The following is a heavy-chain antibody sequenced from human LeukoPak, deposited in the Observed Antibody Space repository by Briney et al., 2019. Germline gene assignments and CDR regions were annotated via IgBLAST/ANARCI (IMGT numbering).Heavy chain of an antibody. Sequence: GGSMRLNSANSEYPCSDYYMRWMRQAQEKKIEWVSYISSSGSTIYYADSVKGRFTISRDNAKNSLYLQMNSLRAEDTAVYYCARGSWTNPGGFSWGQGTLVTVSS. J-gene: IGHJ5*02. CDR3: ARGSWTNPGGFS. V-gene: IGHV3-11*01. D-gene: IGHD3-10*01. CDR1: EYPCSDYY. CDR2: ISSSGSTI.